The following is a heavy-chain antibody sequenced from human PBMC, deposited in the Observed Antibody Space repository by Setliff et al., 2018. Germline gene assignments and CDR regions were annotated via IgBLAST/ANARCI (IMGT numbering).Heavy chain of an antibody. CDR1: GGSISSGSYY. CDR3: ARDNTIVGATDY. Sequence: SETLSLTCAVSGGSISSGSYYWSWIRQPAGKGLEWVGRLHTSGSTNYNPSLKSRATISVDTSKNQFPLNLSSVTAADTAVYFCARDNTIVGATDYWGQGTLVTVSS. J-gene: IGHJ4*02. V-gene: IGHV4-61*02. D-gene: IGHD1-26*01. CDR2: LHTSGST.